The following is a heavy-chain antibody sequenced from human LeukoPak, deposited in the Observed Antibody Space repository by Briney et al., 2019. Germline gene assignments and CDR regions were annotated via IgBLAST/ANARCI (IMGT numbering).Heavy chain of an antibody. J-gene: IGHJ5*02. D-gene: IGHD2-2*01. V-gene: IGHV1-69*04. Sequence: ASVKVSCKASGGTFSSYAISWVRQAPGQGLEWMGRIIPILGIANYAQKFQGRVTITAEKSTSTAYMELSSLRSEDTAVYYCASSPQLPNGWFDPWGQGTLVTVSS. CDR2: IIPILGIA. CDR1: GGTFSSYA. CDR3: ASSPQLPNGWFDP.